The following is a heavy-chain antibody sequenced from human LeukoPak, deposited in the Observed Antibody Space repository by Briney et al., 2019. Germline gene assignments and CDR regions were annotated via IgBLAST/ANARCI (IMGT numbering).Heavy chain of an antibody. CDR2: FYTFRST. CDR1: GDSISRYY. J-gene: IGHJ4*02. Sequence: SETLSLTCTVSGDSISRYYWSWIRQPAGKGLEWVGRFYTFRSTNYTPSLKIRVTMSLRTSKNQFSLTLNSVTAADTAVYYCARSAPSVTSYYFDSWGQGTLVTVSS. D-gene: IGHD4-17*01. CDR3: ARSAPSVTSYYFDS. V-gene: IGHV4-4*07.